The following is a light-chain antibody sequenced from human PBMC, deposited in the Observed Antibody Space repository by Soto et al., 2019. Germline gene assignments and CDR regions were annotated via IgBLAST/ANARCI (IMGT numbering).Light chain of an antibody. CDR3: QQHINRLS. V-gene: IGKV3D-20*02. J-gene: IGKJ4*01. CDR2: HAS. CDR1: QSVSSSY. Sequence: EIVLTQSPGTLSLSPGEKATLSCRASQSVSSSYLAWYQQKPGQAPRLLIYHASNRATGIPARFSGSGSGTDFTLTISTLEPEDFAVYYCQQHINRLSFGGGTKVDIK.